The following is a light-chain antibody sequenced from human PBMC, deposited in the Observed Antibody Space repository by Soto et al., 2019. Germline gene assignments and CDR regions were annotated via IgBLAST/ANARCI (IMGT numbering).Light chain of an antibody. V-gene: IGKV1-9*01. CDR2: AAS. J-gene: IGKJ2*01. CDR1: QGISSY. CDR3: QQLNSYPST. Sequence: IQLTQSPSSLSASVGDRVTITCRASQGISSYLAWYQQKPGKAPKLLIYAASTLQSGVPSRFSGSGSGTDFTLNISSLQPEDFATYYCQQLNSYPSTFGQGTKLEIK.